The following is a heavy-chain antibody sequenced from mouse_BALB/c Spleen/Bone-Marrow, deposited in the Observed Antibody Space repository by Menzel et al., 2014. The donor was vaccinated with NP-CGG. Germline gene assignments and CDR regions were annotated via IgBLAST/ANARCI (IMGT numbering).Heavy chain of an antibody. Sequence: QVQLQQPGAELVRPGASVELSCKTSGYIFTSYWIHWVKQRSGQGLEWIARIYPGSGSTYYNEKFEGKATLTADKSSSTAYMQLSSLKSEDSAVYFCASGVTTGWFVYWGQGTLVTVSA. V-gene: IGHV1-76*01. CDR3: ASGVTTGWFVY. J-gene: IGHJ3*01. CDR2: IYPGSGST. D-gene: IGHD2-2*01. CDR1: GYIFTSYW.